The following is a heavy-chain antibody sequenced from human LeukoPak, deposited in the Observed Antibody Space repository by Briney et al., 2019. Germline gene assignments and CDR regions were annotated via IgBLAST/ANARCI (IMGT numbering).Heavy chain of an antibody. CDR2: ISWNSGSI. CDR3: AKASTGYSSSLKVSD. Sequence: GGSLRLSCAASGFTFDDYAMHWVRQAPGKGLEWVSGISWNSGSIGYADSVKGRFTISRDNAKNSLYLQMNSLRAEDTALYYCAKASTGYSSSLKVSDWGQGTLVTVSS. D-gene: IGHD6-13*01. CDR1: GFTFDDYA. J-gene: IGHJ4*02. V-gene: IGHV3-9*01.